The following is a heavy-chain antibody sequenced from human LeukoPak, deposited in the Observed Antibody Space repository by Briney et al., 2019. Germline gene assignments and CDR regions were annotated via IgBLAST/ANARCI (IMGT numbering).Heavy chain of an antibody. CDR1: AYTFTRYH. CDR3: ARRYCSSTSSTVCAFDI. J-gene: IGHJ3*02. Sequence: SVEGDSKTYAYTFTRYHMHWAQQACGQCLECMGWLNPNSGYTNYAQKFQDRVTMTRDTSISTAYMELSSLRSDDTAVYYCARRYCSSTSSTVCAFDIWGQGTMVTVSS. D-gene: IGHD2-2*01. CDR2: LNPNSGYT. V-gene: IGHV1-2*02.